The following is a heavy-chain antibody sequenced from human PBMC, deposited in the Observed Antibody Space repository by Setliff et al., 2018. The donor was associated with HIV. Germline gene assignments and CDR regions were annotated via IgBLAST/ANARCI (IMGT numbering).Heavy chain of an antibody. V-gene: IGHV1-2*04. CDR3: ARDRLTYYFDY. Sequence: ASVKVSCKASGYTFTDNYIHWVRQAPGQGLEWMAWINSATGGTNYAQNFQGWVTVTRDTSINTVYMELSSLKSDDTAVYYCARDRLTYYFDYWGQGILVTVSS. D-gene: IGHD3-22*01. CDR2: INSATGGT. CDR1: GYTFTDNY. J-gene: IGHJ4*02.